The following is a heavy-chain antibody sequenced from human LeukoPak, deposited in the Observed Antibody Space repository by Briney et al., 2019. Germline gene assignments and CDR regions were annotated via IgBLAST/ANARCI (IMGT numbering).Heavy chain of an antibody. CDR2: INPRGGST. V-gene: IGHV1-46*01. CDR1: GYTFTSYY. J-gene: IGHJ4*02. CDR3: ARDGRGESCFDY. Sequence: ASVKVSCKASGYTFTSYYMHWVRQAPGQGLEWMGVINPRGGSTSYAQKFQGRVTMTRDMSTSTVYMELSSLRSEDTAVYYCARDGRGESCFDYWGQGTLVTVSS. D-gene: IGHD1-26*01.